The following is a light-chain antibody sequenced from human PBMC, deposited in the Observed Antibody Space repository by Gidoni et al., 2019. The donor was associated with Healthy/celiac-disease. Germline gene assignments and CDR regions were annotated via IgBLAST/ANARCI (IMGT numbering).Light chain of an antibody. CDR3: QQSYSTLLFT. CDR2: AAS. J-gene: IGKJ3*01. V-gene: IGKV1-39*01. CDR1: QSISSY. Sequence: DIQMTQSPSSLSASVVARVTITCRASQSISSYLNWYQQKPGKAPKLLIYAASSLQSGVPSRCSGSGSGTDFTLTISSLQPEDFATYYCQQSYSTLLFTFGPGTKVDIK.